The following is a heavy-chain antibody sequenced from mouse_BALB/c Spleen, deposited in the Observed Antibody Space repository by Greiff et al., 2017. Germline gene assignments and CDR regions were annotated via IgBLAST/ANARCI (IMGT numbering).Heavy chain of an antibody. CDR2: ISSGSSTI. Sequence: EVKLMESGGGLVQPGGSRKLSCAASGFTFSSFGMHWVRQAPEKGLEWVAYISSGSSTIYYADTVKGRFTISRDNPKNTLFLQMTSLRSEDTAMYYCARGLLRPYYAMDYWGQGTSVTVSS. D-gene: IGHD1-2*01. J-gene: IGHJ4*01. CDR1: GFTFSSFG. V-gene: IGHV5-17*02. CDR3: ARGLLRPYYAMDY.